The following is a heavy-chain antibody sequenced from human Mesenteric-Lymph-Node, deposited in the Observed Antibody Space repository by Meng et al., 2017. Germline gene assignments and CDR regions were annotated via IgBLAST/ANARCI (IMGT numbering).Heavy chain of an antibody. D-gene: IGHD4-17*01. J-gene: IGHJ4*02. V-gene: IGHV4-34*01. CDR2: INHSGST. CDR1: GGSFIGYY. CDR3: ARGRGYGDYGSLY. Sequence: QVHLQHVGAGLLKPSETLSLTCAVYGGSFIGYYWSWIRQPPGKGLEWIGEINHSGSTNYNPSLKSRVTISVDTSKNQFSLKLSSVTAADTAVYYCARGRGYGDYGSLYWGQGTLVTVSS.